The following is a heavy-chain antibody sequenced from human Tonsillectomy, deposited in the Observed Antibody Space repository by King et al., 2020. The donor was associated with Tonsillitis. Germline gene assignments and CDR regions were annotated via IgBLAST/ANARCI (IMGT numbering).Heavy chain of an antibody. CDR3: ARDRATSFYYYYGMDV. Sequence: VQLVESGGGLVQPGGSLRLSCAASGFTFSSYSMNWVRQAPGKGLEWVSYISSSSSTIYYADSVKGRFTISRDNAKNSLYLQMNSLRAEDTAVYYCARDRATSFYYYYGMDVWGQGTTVTVSS. V-gene: IGHV3-48*01. CDR2: ISSSSSTI. J-gene: IGHJ6*02. CDR1: GFTFSSYS. D-gene: IGHD2-2*01.